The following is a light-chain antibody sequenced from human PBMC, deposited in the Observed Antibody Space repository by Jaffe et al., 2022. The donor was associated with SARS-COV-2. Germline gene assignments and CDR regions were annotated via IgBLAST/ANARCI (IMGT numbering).Light chain of an antibody. J-gene: IGKJ5*01. V-gene: IGKV3-11*01. Sequence: EIVLTQSPATLSLSPGERATLSCRASQSVGSYLAWYQQKPGQAPRLLIYDASNRAAGIPARFSGSGSGTDFTLTISSLEPEDFAVYYCQQRSNWPPNTFGPGTRLEIK. CDR3: QQRSNWPPNT. CDR2: DAS. CDR1: QSVGSY.